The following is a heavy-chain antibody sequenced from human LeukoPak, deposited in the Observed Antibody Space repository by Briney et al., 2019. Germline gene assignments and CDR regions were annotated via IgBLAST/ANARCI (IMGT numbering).Heavy chain of an antibody. V-gene: IGHV4-4*02. J-gene: IGHJ4*02. Sequence: PSETLSLTCAVSGGSISSSNWWSRVRQPRGKGLEWIGEIYHSGSTNYNPSLKSRVTISVDKSKNQFSLKLTSVTAADTAVYYCARAGYYDSSGYYSFDYWGQGTLVTVSS. CDR1: GGSISSSNW. CDR2: IYHSGST. D-gene: IGHD3-22*01. CDR3: ARAGYYDSSGYYSFDY.